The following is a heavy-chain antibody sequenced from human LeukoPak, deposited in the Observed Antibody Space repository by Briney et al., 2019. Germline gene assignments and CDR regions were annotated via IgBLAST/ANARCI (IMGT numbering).Heavy chain of an antibody. CDR3: ARLAAGTRIVLDP. V-gene: IGHV1-2*02. CDR2: INPNSGGT. D-gene: IGHD6-13*01. CDR1: GYTFTGYY. J-gene: IGHJ5*02. Sequence: ASVKVSCKASGYTFTGYYMHWVRQAPGQGLEWMGWINPNSGGTNSAQKFQGRVTMTRDTSISTAYMELSRLRFDDTAVYYCARLAAGTRIVLDPWGQGTLVTVSP.